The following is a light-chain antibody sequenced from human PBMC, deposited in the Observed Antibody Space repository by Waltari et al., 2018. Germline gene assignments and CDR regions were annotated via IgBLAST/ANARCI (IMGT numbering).Light chain of an antibody. CDR2: FTN. V-gene: IGLV1-47*02. CDR3: SAWDDGLKNVL. Sequence: QSVLTLPPSASGAPGQSVTISCSGGSSNIGSNHVYWYRQPPGTAPKLLLYFTNERLFGVPDRFSGSKSGTSASLVITGLRSEDEADYYCSAWDDGLKNVLFGRGTRLTVL. J-gene: IGLJ2*01. CDR1: SSNIGSNH.